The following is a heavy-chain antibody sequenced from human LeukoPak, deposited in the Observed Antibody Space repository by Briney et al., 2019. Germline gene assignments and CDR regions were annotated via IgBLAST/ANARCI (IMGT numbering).Heavy chain of an antibody. J-gene: IGHJ4*02. CDR3: ARALRHSSSWYDGEYYFDY. V-gene: IGHV1-2*02. D-gene: IGHD6-13*01. CDR1: GYTFTGYY. Sequence: ASVKVSCKASGYTFTGYYMHWVRQAPGQGLEWMGWINPNSGGTNYAQKFQGRVTMTRDTSISTAYMELSRLRSDDTAVYYCARALRHSSSWYDGEYYFDYWGQGTLVTFSS. CDR2: INPNSGGT.